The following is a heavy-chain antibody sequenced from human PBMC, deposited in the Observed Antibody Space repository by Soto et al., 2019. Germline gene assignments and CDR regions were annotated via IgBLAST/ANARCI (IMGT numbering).Heavy chain of an antibody. J-gene: IGHJ5*02. CDR3: ARHSLALRKNNWFDP. V-gene: IGHV4-39*01. CDR1: GNSIISSDFY. Sequence: SETLSLTCTVSGNSIISSDFYWGWVRQPPGKGLEWIGSIFYLGSSYYNPSLKSRVTMSVDTSKNQFSLRLRSVTAADTALYFCARHSLALRKNNWFDPWGQGIMVTVSS. CDR2: IFYLGSS. D-gene: IGHD3-3*02.